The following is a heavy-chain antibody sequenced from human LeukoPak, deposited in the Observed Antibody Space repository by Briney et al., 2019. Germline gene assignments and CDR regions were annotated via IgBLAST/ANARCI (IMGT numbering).Heavy chain of an antibody. CDR2: IYHSGST. CDR3: ARSTTVTTLHFDY. D-gene: IGHD4-17*01. Sequence: PSETLSLTCTVSGYSISSGYYWGWIRQPPGKGLEWIGSIYHSGSTYYNPSLKSRVTISVDTSKNQFSLKLSSVTAADTAVYYCARSTTVTTLHFDYWGQGTLVTVSS. CDR1: GYSISSGYY. J-gene: IGHJ4*02. V-gene: IGHV4-38-2*02.